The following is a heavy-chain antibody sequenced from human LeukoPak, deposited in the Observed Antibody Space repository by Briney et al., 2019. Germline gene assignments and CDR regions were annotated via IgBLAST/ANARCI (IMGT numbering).Heavy chain of an antibody. CDR1: GFTFSSYG. J-gene: IGHJ4*02. CDR2: ISYDGSNK. V-gene: IGHV3-30*18. CDR3: AKAVDSSFDY. D-gene: IGHD3-22*01. Sequence: GGSLRLYCAASGFTFSSYGMHWVRQAPGKGLEWVAVISYDGSNKYYADSVKGRFTISRDNSKNTLYLQMNSLRAEDTAVYYCAKAVDSSFDYWGQGTLVTVSS.